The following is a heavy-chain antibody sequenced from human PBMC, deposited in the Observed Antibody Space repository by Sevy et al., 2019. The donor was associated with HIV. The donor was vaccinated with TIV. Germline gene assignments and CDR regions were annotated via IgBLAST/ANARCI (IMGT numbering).Heavy chain of an antibody. CDR2: ISYDGSNK. V-gene: IGHV3-30*18. CDR1: GFTFSSYG. CDR3: AKDLGVRGVSNLFDY. J-gene: IGHJ4*02. Sequence: GGSLRLSCAASGFTFSSYGMHWVRQAPGKGLEWVAVISYDGSNKYYADSVKGRFTISRDNSKNRLYLQMNSLRAGDTAVYYCAKDLGVRGVSNLFDYWGQGTLVTVSS. D-gene: IGHD3-10*01.